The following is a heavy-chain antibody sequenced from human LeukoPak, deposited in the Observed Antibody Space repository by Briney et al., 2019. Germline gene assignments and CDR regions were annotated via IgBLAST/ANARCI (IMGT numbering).Heavy chain of an antibody. CDR1: GGSISSGNY. CDR2: IYTSGST. V-gene: IGHV4-61*02. Sequence: TLSLTCTVSGGSISSGNYWSWIRQPAGKGLEWIGRIYTSGSTNYNPSLKSRVTISVDTSKNQFSLKLSSVTAADTAVYYCARVNREMATITPWGQGTLVTISS. CDR3: ARVNREMATITP. J-gene: IGHJ4*02. D-gene: IGHD5-24*01.